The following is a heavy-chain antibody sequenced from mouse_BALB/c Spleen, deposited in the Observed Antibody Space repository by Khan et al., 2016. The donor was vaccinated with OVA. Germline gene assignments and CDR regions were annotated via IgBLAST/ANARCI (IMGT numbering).Heavy chain of an antibody. Sequence: VQLQQSGAELVKPGASVKLSCTASGSNIKDTYIHWVKQRPEQGLEWIGRIDPANGNSKYDPRFQGKATLTADTSSNTAYLQLSSLTSEDAAVYYCTRPIYYYDAMDYWGQGTSVTVSS. J-gene: IGHJ4*01. V-gene: IGHV14-3*02. CDR2: IDPANGNS. CDR1: GSNIKDTY. CDR3: TRPIYYYDAMDY. D-gene: IGHD1-1*01.